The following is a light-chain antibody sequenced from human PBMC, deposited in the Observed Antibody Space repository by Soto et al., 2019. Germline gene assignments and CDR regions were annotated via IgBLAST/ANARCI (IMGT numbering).Light chain of an antibody. CDR2: VAS. V-gene: IGKV3-20*01. CDR3: QQYGSSPGT. Sequence: EIVLTQSPGTLSLSPGERATLSCRASQSVSSSYLAWYQQKPGQAPRLLIYVASSRATGIPDRFSGSGSGTDFTLTISRLEPEDFAMYYCQQYGSSPGTFGQGTKLEIK. J-gene: IGKJ2*02. CDR1: QSVSSSY.